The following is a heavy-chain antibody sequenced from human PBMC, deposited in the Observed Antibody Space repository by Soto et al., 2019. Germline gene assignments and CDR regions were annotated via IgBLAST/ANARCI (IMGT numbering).Heavy chain of an antibody. V-gene: IGHV3-23*01. CDR2: ITTRGGRT. CDR3: AKESYYATTGRYSALYFDS. CDR1: GFSFSNYA. D-gene: IGHD3-22*01. Sequence: VGSLRLSCAASGFSFSNYAMSWVRQAPAQGLEWVASITTRGGRTYYVDSVKGRFTISRDNFANALYLEMNSLTAEDTAIYYCAKESYYATTGRYSALYFDSWGHGTMVTVYS. J-gene: IGHJ4*01.